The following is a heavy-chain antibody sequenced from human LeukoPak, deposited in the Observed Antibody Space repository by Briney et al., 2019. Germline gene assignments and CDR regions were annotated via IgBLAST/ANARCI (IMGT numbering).Heavy chain of an antibody. D-gene: IGHD3-16*01. CDR2: TYYRSKWSN. V-gene: IGHV6-1*01. CDR1: GDXVSSNSAA. CDR3: VRSRGGDFDH. J-gene: IGHJ4*02. Sequence: SQTLSLTCAISGDXVSSNSAAWNWIRQSPSRGLEWLGRTYYRSKWSNDYAVSVRSRITINPDTSKNQFSLQLNSVTPADAAVYYCVRSRGGDFDHWGQGTLVTVSS.